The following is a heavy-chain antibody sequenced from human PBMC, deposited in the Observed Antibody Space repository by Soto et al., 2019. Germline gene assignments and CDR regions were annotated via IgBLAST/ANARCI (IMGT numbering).Heavy chain of an antibody. D-gene: IGHD2-2*01. V-gene: IGHV3-23*01. CDR3: AKDERVVVPAAQFDY. Sequence: GGSLILSCAASGFTFSSYAMSWVRQAPGKGLEWVSAISGSGGSTYYADSVKGRFTISRDNSKNTLYLQMNSLRAEDTAVYYCAKDERVVVPAAQFDYWGQGTLVTVSS. CDR2: ISGSGGST. CDR1: GFTFSSYA. J-gene: IGHJ4*02.